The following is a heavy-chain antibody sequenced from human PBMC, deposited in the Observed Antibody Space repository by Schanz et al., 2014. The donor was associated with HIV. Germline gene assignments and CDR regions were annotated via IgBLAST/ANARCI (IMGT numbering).Heavy chain of an antibody. Sequence: EVQLLESGGGLVQPGGSLRLSCAASGFTFSTNDMHWVRQVPGKGLEWVSSISESGGRTYYADSVNGRFTISRDNSKNTLYLQMTTLRTEDTAVYYCAKPEYDSSGNSQSHFDYWGQGTLVTVSS. D-gene: IGHD3-22*01. CDR2: ISESGGRT. CDR1: GFTFSTND. CDR3: AKPEYDSSGNSQSHFDY. V-gene: IGHV3-23*01. J-gene: IGHJ4*02.